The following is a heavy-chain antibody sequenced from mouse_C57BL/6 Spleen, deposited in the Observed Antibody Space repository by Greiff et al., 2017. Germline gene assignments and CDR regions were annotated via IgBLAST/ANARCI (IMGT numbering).Heavy chain of an antibody. CDR2: IDPSDSYT. D-gene: IGHD4-1*01. CDR1: GYTFTSYW. Sequence: QVQLQQPGAELVKPGASVKLSCKASGYTFTSYWMQWVKQRPGQGLEWIGEIDPSDSYTNYNQKFKGKATLTVDTSSSPAYMQLSSLTSEDSAVYYCARFNWDYYAMDYWGQGTSVTVSS. V-gene: IGHV1-50*01. J-gene: IGHJ4*01. CDR3: ARFNWDYYAMDY.